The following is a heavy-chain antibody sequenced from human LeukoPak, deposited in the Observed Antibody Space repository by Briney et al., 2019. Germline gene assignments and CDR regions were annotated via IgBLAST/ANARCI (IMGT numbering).Heavy chain of an antibody. CDR1: GFTFSRYG. V-gene: IGHV3-30*02. CDR2: IQTDGSAK. J-gene: IGHJ3*01. CDR3: AIEISRLVIHAFDL. D-gene: IGHD3-9*01. Sequence: GGSLRLSCVSSGFTFSRYGIHWVRQDPGKGLEWVSFIQTDGSAKYYSDSVKGRFTISRDNPKNTVYLQMNSLSTEDTAVYYCAIEISRLVIHAFDLWGQGTMVTVSS.